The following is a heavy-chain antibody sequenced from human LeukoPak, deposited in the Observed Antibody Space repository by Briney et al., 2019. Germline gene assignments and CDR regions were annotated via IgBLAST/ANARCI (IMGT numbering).Heavy chain of an antibody. V-gene: IGHV1-18*03. CDR1: GCTFTSYY. CDR3: VRDSAYSPDY. J-gene: IGHJ4*02. CDR2: IRGNNDNT. Sequence: ASVKVSCKASGCTFTSYYMHWVRQAPGQGLEWMAWIRGNNDNTKYAQKFQGRVTLTTDTSTSTAYMELRGLTSDDMAVYYCVRDSAYSPDYWGQGTLVTASP. D-gene: IGHD5-12*01.